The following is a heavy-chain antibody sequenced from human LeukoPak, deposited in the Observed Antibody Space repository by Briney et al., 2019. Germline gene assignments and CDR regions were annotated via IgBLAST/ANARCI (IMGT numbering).Heavy chain of an antibody. CDR3: AKGSGNGYGSGPFDY. J-gene: IGHJ4*02. Sequence: PSETLSLTCTVSGGPISSYYWSWVRQAPGKGLEWVSAISTDAGETHYADSVKGRFTISRDNSKNTVSLQMSSLRAEDTALYYCAKGSGNGYGSGPFDYWGQGTLVTVSS. CDR2: ISTDAGET. D-gene: IGHD3-10*01. V-gene: IGHV3-23*01. CDR1: GGPISSYY.